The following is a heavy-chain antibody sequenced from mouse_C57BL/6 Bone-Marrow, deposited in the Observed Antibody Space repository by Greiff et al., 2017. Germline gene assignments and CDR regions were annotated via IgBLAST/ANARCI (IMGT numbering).Heavy chain of an antibody. D-gene: IGHD1-1*01. Sequence: QVQLQQSGAELARPGASVKLSCKASGYTFTSYGISWVKQRTGQGLEWIGEISPRSGNTYYNEKFKGKDTLTADKSSSTAYMELLSLTSEDSAVYFCDYYGSSYFDYWGQGTTLTVSS. CDR1: GYTFTSYG. J-gene: IGHJ2*01. CDR3: DYYGSSYFDY. V-gene: IGHV1-81*01. CDR2: ISPRSGNT.